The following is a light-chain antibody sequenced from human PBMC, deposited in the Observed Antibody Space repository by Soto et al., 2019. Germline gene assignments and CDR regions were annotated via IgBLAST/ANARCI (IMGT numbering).Light chain of an antibody. V-gene: IGKV1-5*01. J-gene: IGKJ1*01. Sequence: DIQMTQNTSTLSASVGDRVTITCRASQSISTWLAWYQQKPGKAPKLLIYDASSLESGVPSRFSGSGSGTEFTLTISSLQTDDISTYYCQQYHSYWTFGHGTKVDI. CDR1: QSISTW. CDR2: DAS. CDR3: QQYHSYWT.